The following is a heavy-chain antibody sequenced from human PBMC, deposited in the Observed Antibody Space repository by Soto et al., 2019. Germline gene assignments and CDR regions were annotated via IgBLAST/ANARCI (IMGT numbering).Heavy chain of an antibody. V-gene: IGHV3-48*02. CDR1: GFTFSSDS. D-gene: IGHD3-3*01. CDR3: ARESRFLEWLSLNWFDP. J-gene: IGHJ5*02. Sequence: PGGSLRLSCAASGFTFSSDSMNWFRQAPGKGLEWVSYISSSSSTIYYADSVKGRFTISRDNAKNSLYLQMNSLRDEDTAVYYCARESRFLEWLSLNWFDPWGQGTLVTVS. CDR2: ISSSSSTI.